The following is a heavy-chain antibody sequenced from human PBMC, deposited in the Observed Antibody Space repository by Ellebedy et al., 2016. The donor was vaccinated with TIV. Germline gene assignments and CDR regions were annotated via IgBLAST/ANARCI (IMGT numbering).Heavy chain of an antibody. CDR3: SRHRCYVMDV. CDR2: VVPTDSYT. Sequence: GESLKISCKASGYSFSTYWITWVRQLPGKGLEWMGKVVPTDSYTNSSPSFQGIVPISADESASTAYLQWPSLKASDSATDYGSRHRCYVMDVWGQGTTVTVSS. D-gene: IGHD4-17*01. V-gene: IGHV5-10-1*01. CDR1: GYSFSTYW. J-gene: IGHJ6*02.